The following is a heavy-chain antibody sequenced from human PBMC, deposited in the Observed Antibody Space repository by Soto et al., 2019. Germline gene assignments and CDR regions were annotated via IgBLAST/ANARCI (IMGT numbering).Heavy chain of an antibody. J-gene: IGHJ4*02. V-gene: IGHV3-33*01. CDR1: GFTFSSYG. CDR3: ARIYSSGWYGWDLFDY. D-gene: IGHD6-19*01. CDR2: IWYDGSNK. Sequence: QVQLVESGGGVVQPGRSLRLSCAASGFTFSSYGMHWVRQAPGKGLEWVAVIWYDGSNKYYADSVKGRFTISRDNSKNTLYLQMNSLRADDTAVYYCARIYSSGWYGWDLFDYWGQGTLVTVSS.